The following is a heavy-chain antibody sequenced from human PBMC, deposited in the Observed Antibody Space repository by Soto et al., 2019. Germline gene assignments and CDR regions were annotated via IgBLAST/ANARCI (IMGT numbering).Heavy chain of an antibody. D-gene: IGHD3-3*01. CDR1: GFMFSSYV. CDR3: ARAHVIRSVEWLPSDGFDV. Sequence: QVQLVESGGGVVRPGGSLRLSCAASGFMFSSYVFHWVRQAPGKGLEWVTVISEDGVNRHYEDSVKGRFTVSRDNSGNTLYLQMNSLTSEDTAVYFCARAHVIRSVEWLPSDGFDVWGQGTMVTVSP. CDR2: ISEDGVNR. V-gene: IGHV3-30*03. J-gene: IGHJ3*01.